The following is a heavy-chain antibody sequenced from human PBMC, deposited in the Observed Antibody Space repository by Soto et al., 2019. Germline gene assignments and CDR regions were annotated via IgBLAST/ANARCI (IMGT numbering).Heavy chain of an antibody. CDR3: ARHGRRCISTSCYSDY. J-gene: IGHJ4*02. CDR2: IYPGDSDT. CDR1: GYSFTSYW. Sequence: EVQLVQSGAEVKKPGESLKISCKGYGYSFTSYWIGWVRQMPGKGLEWMGIIYPGDSDTRYSPSFQGQVTISADKSISTAYLQWSSLKASDTAMYYCARHGRRCISTSCYSDYWGQGTLVTVSS. V-gene: IGHV5-51*01. D-gene: IGHD2-2*01.